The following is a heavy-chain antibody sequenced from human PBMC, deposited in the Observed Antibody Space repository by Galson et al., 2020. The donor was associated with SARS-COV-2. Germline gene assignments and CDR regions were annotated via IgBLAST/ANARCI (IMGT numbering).Heavy chain of an antibody. V-gene: IGHV4-61*02. CDR1: GGSISSGSYY. CDR3: AREPGSGSYYYYYGMDV. J-gene: IGHJ6*02. CDR2: IYTSGST. D-gene: IGHD3-10*01. Sequence: TLSLTCTVSGGSISSGSYYWSWIRQPAGKGLEWIGRIYTSGSTNYNPSLKSRVTISVDTSKNQFSLKLSSVTAADTAVYYCAREPGSGSYYYYYGMDVWGQGTTVTVSS.